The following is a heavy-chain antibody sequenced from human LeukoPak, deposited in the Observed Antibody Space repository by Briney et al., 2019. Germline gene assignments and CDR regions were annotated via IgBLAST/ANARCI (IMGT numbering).Heavy chain of an antibody. CDR1: GFTFSSYA. CDR3: AKDRVAAAVY. D-gene: IGHD6-13*01. CDR2: ISTTGGRT. J-gene: IGHJ4*02. Sequence: GGSLRLSCAASGFTFSSYAMTWVRQAPGKGLEWVSVISTTGGRTYYADSVKGRFTISRDNSKNTLFLQMNSLRAEDTAVYYCAKDRVAAAVYWGQGTLVTVSS. V-gene: IGHV3-23*01.